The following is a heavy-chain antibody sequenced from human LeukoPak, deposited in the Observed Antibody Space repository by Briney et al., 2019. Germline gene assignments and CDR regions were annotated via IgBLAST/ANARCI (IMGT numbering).Heavy chain of an antibody. CDR3: ARGSPRKYYFDY. CDR2: IYTSGST. V-gene: IGHV4-4*07. J-gene: IGHJ4*02. Sequence: SETQSLTCTVSGGSISSYYWSWIRQPAGKGLEWIGRIYTSGSTNYNPSLKSRVTMSVDTSKNQFSLKLGSVTAADTAVYYCARGSPRKYYFDYWGQGTLVTVSS. CDR1: GGSISSYY.